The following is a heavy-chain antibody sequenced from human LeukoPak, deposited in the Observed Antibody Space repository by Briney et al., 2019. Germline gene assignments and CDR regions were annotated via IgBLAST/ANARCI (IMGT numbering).Heavy chain of an antibody. Sequence: GGSLRLSCAASGFAFSNYWMHWVRQVPGKGLVWVSRITRDRSYANYADSVKGRFTFSRDNARNTLYLQMNSLRAEDTAVYYCARDGDGYNFDFWGQGALVTVSS. CDR3: ARDGDGYNFDF. V-gene: IGHV3-74*01. CDR2: ITRDRSYA. J-gene: IGHJ4*02. D-gene: IGHD5-24*01. CDR1: GFAFSNYW.